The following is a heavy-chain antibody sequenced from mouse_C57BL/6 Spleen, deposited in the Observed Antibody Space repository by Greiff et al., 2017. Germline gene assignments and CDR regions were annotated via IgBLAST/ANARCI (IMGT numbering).Heavy chain of an antibody. V-gene: IGHV1-19*01. CDR3: ARRYDYERDYWYFDV. CDR1: GYTFTDYY. Sequence: VQLKQSGPVLVKPGASVKMSCKASGYTFTDYYMNWVKQSHGKSLEWIGVINPYNGGTSYNQKFKGKATLTVDKSSSTAYMELNSLTSEDSAVYYCARRYDYERDYWYFDVWGTGTTVTVSS. D-gene: IGHD2-4*01. CDR2: INPYNGGT. J-gene: IGHJ1*03.